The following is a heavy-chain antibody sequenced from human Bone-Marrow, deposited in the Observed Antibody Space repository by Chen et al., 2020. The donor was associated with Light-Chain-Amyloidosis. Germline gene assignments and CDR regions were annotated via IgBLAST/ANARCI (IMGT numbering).Heavy chain of an antibody. Sequence: QVQLVESGGGVVQPGRSLRLSCAASGFTFSSYGMHWVRQAPGKGLEWVAVIWYDGSNKYYADAVKGRFTISRDNSKNTLYLQMNSLRAEDTAVYYCARDLTYYYDSSGYTDYWGQGTLVTVSS. V-gene: IGHV3-33*01. CDR2: IWYDGSNK. CDR1: GFTFSSYG. CDR3: ARDLTYYYDSSGYTDY. J-gene: IGHJ4*02. D-gene: IGHD3-22*01.